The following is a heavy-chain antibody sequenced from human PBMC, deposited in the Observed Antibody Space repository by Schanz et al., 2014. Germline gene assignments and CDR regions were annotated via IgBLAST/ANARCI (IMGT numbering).Heavy chain of an antibody. J-gene: IGHJ4*02. CDR1: GFTFSSYW. CDR3: ANNWNLDY. Sequence: VRLVESGGGVVQPGRSLRLSCAASGFTFSSYWMHWVRQVPGKGLVWVSRIKSDGSSTYYADSVRGRFTISRDNSKNTLYLQMNSLRAEDTAVYYCANNWNLDYWGQGTLVTVSS. D-gene: IGHD1-20*01. V-gene: IGHV3-74*02. CDR2: IKSDGSST.